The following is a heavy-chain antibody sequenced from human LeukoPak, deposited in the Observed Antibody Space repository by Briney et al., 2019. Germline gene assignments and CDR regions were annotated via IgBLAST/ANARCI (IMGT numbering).Heavy chain of an antibody. CDR2: MNPNSGNT. V-gene: IGHV1-8*03. CDR1: GYTFTSYD. CDR3: ARGRCSSTSCLDYYMDV. Sequence: ASVKVSCEASGYTFTSYDINWVRQATGQGLEWMGWMNPNSGNTGYAQKFQGRVTITRNTSISTAYMELSSLRSEDTAVYYCARGRCSSTSCLDYYMDVWGKGTTVTVSS. J-gene: IGHJ6*03. D-gene: IGHD2-2*01.